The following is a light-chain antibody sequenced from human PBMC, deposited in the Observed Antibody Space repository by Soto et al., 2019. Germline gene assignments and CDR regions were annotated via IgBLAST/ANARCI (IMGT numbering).Light chain of an antibody. Sequence: EIVLTQSPGTLSLSPGERATLSCRASESVTSSYLAWYQHKPGQAPRLLIYGASSRATGIPDRFSGSGSGTDFTLTISRLEPEDFPVYYCQQYGRSPRTFGQGTKVEIK. J-gene: IGKJ1*01. CDR2: GAS. V-gene: IGKV3-20*01. CDR3: QQYGRSPRT. CDR1: ESVTSSY.